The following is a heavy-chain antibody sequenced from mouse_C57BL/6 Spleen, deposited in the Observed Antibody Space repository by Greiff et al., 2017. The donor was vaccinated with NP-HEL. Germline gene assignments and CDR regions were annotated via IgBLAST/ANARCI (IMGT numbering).Heavy chain of an antibody. Sequence: EVKVVESGGGLVQSGRSLRLSCATSGFTFSDFYMEWVRQAPGKGLEWIAASRNKANDYTTEYSASVKGRFIVSRDTSQSILYLQMNALRAEDTAIYYCARDADDYAMDYWGQGTSVTVSS. V-gene: IGHV7-1*01. CDR3: ARDADDYAMDY. CDR1: GFTFSDFY. D-gene: IGHD2-3*01. CDR2: SRNKANDYTT. J-gene: IGHJ4*01.